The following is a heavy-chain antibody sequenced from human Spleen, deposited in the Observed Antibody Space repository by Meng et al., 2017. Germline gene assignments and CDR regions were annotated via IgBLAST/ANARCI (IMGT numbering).Heavy chain of an antibody. J-gene: IGHJ5*02. CDR1: GDSISSRDW. Sequence: RPGLGTLSATLALTCAVSGDSISSRDWWSWVRQPPGKGLEWIGEISQGSGRTNYNPSLKSRVTISLDKSKNQFSLNVNSVTAADTAVYYCVRNEGYSFSAWGQGTLVTVSS. V-gene: IGHV4-4*02. CDR2: ISQGSGRT. D-gene: IGHD2-21*01. CDR3: VRNEGYSFSA.